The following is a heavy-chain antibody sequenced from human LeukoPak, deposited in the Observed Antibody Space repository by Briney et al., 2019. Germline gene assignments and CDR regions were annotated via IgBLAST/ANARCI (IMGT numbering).Heavy chain of an antibody. J-gene: IGHJ4*02. CDR3: ARVGGDLGYFDY. CDR2: ISSSSSYI. V-gene: IGHV3-21*01. Sequence: GGSLGLSCAASGFTFSSYSMNWVHQAPGKGLEWVSSISSSSSYINYADSVKGRFTISRDNAKNSLYLQMSSLRAEDTAVYYCARVGGDLGYFDYWGQGTLVTVSS. D-gene: IGHD3-16*01. CDR1: GFTFSSYS.